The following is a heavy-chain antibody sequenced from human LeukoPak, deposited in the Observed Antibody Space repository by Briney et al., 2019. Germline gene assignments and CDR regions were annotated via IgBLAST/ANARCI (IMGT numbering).Heavy chain of an antibody. V-gene: IGHV3-66*01. CDR1: GFTFSSHG. Sequence: GGSLRLSCAASGFTFSSHGMNWVRQAPGKGLEWVSVIYSGGSTYYAASLKGRFTISIDNSKNTLYLQLNSLRAEDTAVYYCAREQGYGSGIYYWGQGTLVTVSS. J-gene: IGHJ4*02. CDR2: IYSGGST. D-gene: IGHD3-10*01. CDR3: AREQGYGSGIYY.